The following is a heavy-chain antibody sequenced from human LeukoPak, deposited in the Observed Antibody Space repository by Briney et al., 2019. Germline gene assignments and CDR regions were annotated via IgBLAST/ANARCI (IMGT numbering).Heavy chain of an antibody. CDR1: GYTFTNYD. CDR3: ARGFGLQYYNWFDP. D-gene: IGHD4-11*01. J-gene: IGHJ5*02. Sequence: ASVKVSCKASGYTFTNYDINWVRQDTGQGLEWMGWMNPNSGNTGYAQKFQGRVTITRNTSISTAYMELSSLRSEDTAVYYCARGFGLQYYNWFDPWGQGTLVTVSS. V-gene: IGHV1-8*03. CDR2: MNPNSGNT.